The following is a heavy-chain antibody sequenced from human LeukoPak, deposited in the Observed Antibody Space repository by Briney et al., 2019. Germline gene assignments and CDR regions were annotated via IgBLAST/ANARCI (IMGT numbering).Heavy chain of an antibody. D-gene: IGHD2-15*01. CDR3: ARDRVVHPLYGMDV. V-gene: IGHV4-34*01. CDR1: GFTFSSYA. J-gene: IGHJ6*02. CDR2: INHSGST. Sequence: GSLRLSCAASGFTFSSYAMSWVRQAPGKGLEWLGEINHSGSTNYNPSLKSRVTISVDTSKNQFSLKLSSVTAADTAVYYCARDRVVHPLYGMDVWGQGTTVTVSS.